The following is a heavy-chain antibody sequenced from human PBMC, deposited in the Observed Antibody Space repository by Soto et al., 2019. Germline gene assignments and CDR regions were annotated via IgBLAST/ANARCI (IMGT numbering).Heavy chain of an antibody. CDR1: GGSISSGGYY. D-gene: IGHD3-10*02. CDR3: ARARELFGESVFDY. J-gene: IGHJ4*02. Sequence: SETLSLTCTVSGGSISSGGYYWSWIRQHPGKGLEWIGYIYYSGSTYYNPSLKSRVTISVDTSKNQFSLKLSSVTAADTAVYYCARARELFGESVFDYWGQGTLVTVSS. V-gene: IGHV4-31*03. CDR2: IYYSGST.